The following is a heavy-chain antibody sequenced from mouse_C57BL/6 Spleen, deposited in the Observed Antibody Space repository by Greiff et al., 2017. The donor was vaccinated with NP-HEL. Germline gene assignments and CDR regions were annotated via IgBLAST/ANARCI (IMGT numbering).Heavy chain of an antibody. CDR2: ISSGSSTI. V-gene: IGHV5-17*01. J-gene: IGHJ3*01. Sequence: EVKLEESGGVLVKPGGSLKLSCAASGFTFSDYGMHWVRQAPEKGLEWVAYISSGSSTIYYADTVKGRFTISRDNAKNTLFLQMTSLRSEDTAMYYCARGTVPWFAYWGQGTLVTVSA. D-gene: IGHD3-3*01. CDR3: ARGTVPWFAY. CDR1: GFTFSDYG.